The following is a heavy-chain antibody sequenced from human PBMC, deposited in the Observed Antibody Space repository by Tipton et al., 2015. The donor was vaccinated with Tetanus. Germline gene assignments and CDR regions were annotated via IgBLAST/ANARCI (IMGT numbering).Heavy chain of an antibody. J-gene: IGHJ6*02. CDR2: INQDGSAE. CDR3: VRRWFGTQYYVGMDV. D-gene: IGHD3-10*02. V-gene: IGHV3-7*01. Sequence: SLRLSCEVSGFSFSNYKMNWVRQGPGRGLEWVANINQDGSAEFYVDSVKGRFTISRDNSKNSLSLQMNSLRADDTAVYYCVRRWFGTQYYVGMDVWGQGTTVTVSS. CDR1: GFSFSNYK.